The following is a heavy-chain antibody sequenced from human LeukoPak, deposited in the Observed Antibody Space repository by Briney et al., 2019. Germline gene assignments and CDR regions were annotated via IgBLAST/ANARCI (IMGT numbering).Heavy chain of an antibody. CDR1: GFTFSSYG. V-gene: IGHV3-30*02. J-gene: IGHJ3*02. D-gene: IGHD2-2*01. CDR3: AIQVVPAADDAFDI. Sequence: PGGSLRLSCAASGFTFSSYGMHWVRQAPGKGLEWVAFIRYDGSNKYYADSVKGRFTISRDNSKNTLYLQMNSLRGEDTAVYYCAIQVVPAADDAFDIWGQGTMVTVSS. CDR2: IRYDGSNK.